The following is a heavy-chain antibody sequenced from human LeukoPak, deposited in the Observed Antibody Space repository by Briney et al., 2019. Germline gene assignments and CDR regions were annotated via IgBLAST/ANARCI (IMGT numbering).Heavy chain of an antibody. CDR3: ASILKSANADY. V-gene: IGHV3-21*01. J-gene: IGHJ4*02. D-gene: IGHD4/OR15-4a*01. Sequence: PGGSLRLSCAASGFTFGSYSMNWVRQAPGKGLEWVSSISSSSSYIYYADSVKGRFTISRDNAKNSLYLQMNSLRAEDTAVYYCASILKSANADYWGQGTLVTVSS. CDR1: GFTFGSYS. CDR2: ISSSSSYI.